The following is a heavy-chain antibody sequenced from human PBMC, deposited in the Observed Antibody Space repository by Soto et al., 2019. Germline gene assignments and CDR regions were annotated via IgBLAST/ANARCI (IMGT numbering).Heavy chain of an antibody. CDR3: ARDYGFGESLYYFDY. CDR1: GGTFSSYT. D-gene: IGHD3-10*01. CDR2: IIPIRGIA. Sequence: QVQLVQSGAEVKKAGSSVKVSCKASGGTFSSYTISWVRQAPGQGLEWMGRIIPIRGIANYAQKFQGRVTITEDKSSSTAYMEMSSLRSEDTAVYYCARDYGFGESLYYFDYWGQGTLVTVSS. J-gene: IGHJ4*02. V-gene: IGHV1-69*08.